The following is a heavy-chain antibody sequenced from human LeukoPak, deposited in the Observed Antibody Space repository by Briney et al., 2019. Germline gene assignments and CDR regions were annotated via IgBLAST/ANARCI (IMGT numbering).Heavy chain of an antibody. Sequence: SETLSLTCIVSGGSISSYYWSWIRQPPGKGLEWIGYIYYSGSTNYNPSLKSRVTISVDTSKNQFSLKLSSVTAADTAVYYCARDGLYSSSWSGAYYYYYMDVWGKGTTVTVSS. J-gene: IGHJ6*03. CDR2: IYYSGST. V-gene: IGHV4-59*12. CDR1: GGSISSYY. D-gene: IGHD6-13*01. CDR3: ARDGLYSSSWSGAYYYYYMDV.